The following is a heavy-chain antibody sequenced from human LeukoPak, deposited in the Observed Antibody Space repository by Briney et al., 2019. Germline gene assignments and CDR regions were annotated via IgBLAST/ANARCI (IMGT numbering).Heavy chain of an antibody. CDR2: IKQDGSEK. CDR1: GFTFSSYW. Sequence: GGSLRLSCAASGFTFSSYWMSWVRQAPGKGLEWVANIKQDGSEKYYVDSVKGRFTISRDNAKNSLYLQMNSLRAEDTAVYYCAKYKGIGTTGSFDYWGQGTLVTVSS. J-gene: IGHJ4*02. CDR3: AKYKGIGTTGSFDY. D-gene: IGHD1-7*01. V-gene: IGHV3-7*01.